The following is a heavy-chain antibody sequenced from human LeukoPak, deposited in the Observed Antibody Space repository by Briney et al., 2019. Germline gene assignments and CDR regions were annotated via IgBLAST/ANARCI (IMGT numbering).Heavy chain of an antibody. Sequence: ASVKVSCKASGYTFTSYGISWVRQAPGQGLEWMGWISVDSGNTKYAQNLQGRVTMTTDTSTSTAYMELRSLRSDDTAFYYCARDPEGTYSGTYEGPWFDPWGQGTLSPSPQ. D-gene: IGHD1-26*01. CDR1: GYTFTSYG. V-gene: IGHV1-18*01. CDR2: ISVDSGNT. CDR3: ARDPEGTYSGTYEGPWFDP. J-gene: IGHJ5*02.